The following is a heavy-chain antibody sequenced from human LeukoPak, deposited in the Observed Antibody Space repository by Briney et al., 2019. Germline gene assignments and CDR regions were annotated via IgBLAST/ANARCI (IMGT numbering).Heavy chain of an antibody. J-gene: IGHJ4*01. CDR2: INQNGAER. Sequence: GRSLRLSCVISGFTFSDYWMNWVRHAPGKGREWVASINQNGAERSYVDSVKGRFTISRDNPRNSLYLQMNSLRAEDTAVYYCARDGTAAGLYFDLWGQGTLVTVSS. D-gene: IGHD6-13*01. V-gene: IGHV3-7*01. CDR1: GFTFSDYW. CDR3: ARDGTAAGLYFDL.